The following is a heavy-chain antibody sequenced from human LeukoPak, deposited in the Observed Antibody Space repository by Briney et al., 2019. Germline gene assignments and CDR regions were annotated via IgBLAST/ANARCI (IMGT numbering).Heavy chain of an antibody. CDR1: GFTFSSYS. CDR2: ISSSSSYI. J-gene: IGHJ4*02. V-gene: IGHV3-21*01. CDR3: ASGLAYCGGDCYGY. Sequence: GGSLRLSCAASGFTFSSYSMNWVRQAPGKGLEWVSSISSSSSYIYYADSVKGRFTISRGNAKNSLYLQMNSLRAEDTAVYYCASGLAYCGGDCYGYWGQGTLVTVSS. D-gene: IGHD2-21*02.